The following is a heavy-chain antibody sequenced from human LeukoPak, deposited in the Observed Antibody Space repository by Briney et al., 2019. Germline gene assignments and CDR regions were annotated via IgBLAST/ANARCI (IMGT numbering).Heavy chain of an antibody. D-gene: IGHD3-9*01. V-gene: IGHV3-48*01. Sequence: GGSLRLSCAASGFTFSSYWMGWVRQAPGKGLEWVSYISSSGSTIYYADSVKGRFTISRDNSKNTLYLQMNSLRAEDTAVYYCARDQGNYDILTGYYNLGAFDIWGQGTMVTVSS. J-gene: IGHJ3*02. CDR2: ISSSGSTI. CDR3: ARDQGNYDILTGYYNLGAFDI. CDR1: GFTFSSYW.